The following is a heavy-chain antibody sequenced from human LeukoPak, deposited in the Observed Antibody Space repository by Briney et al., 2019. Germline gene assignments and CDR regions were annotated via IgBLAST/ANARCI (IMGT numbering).Heavy chain of an antibody. D-gene: IGHD3-3*01. CDR3: TTDHGGIFGVVIDY. J-gene: IGHJ4*02. V-gene: IGHV3-15*01. Sequence: GGSPRLSCAASGFTFSNAWMSWVRQAPGRGLEWVGRIKSKTDGGTTDYAAPVKGRFTISRDDSKNTLYLQMNSLKTEDTAVYYCTTDHGGIFGVVIDYWGQGTLVTVSS. CDR2: IKSKTDGGTT. CDR1: GFTFSNAW.